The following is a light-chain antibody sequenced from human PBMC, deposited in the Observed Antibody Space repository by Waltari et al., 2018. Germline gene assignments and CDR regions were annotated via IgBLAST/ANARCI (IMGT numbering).Light chain of an antibody. CDR1: SSDVGGYNY. Sequence: QSALTQPRSVSGSPGQSVTISCTGTSSDVGGYNYVSWYQQHPDKAPKLIIYDINNRPSGVPGGFSGSKSGNTASLTNSGLQAEDEADYYCCSYVGSNIYWVFGGGTKLTVL. CDR3: CSYVGSNIYWV. CDR2: DIN. J-gene: IGLJ3*02. V-gene: IGLV2-11*01.